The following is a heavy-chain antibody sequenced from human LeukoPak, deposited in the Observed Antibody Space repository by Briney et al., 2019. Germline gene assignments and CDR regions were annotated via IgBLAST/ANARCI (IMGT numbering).Heavy chain of an antibody. Sequence: GGSLRLSCAASGFTFSSYWMSWVRQAPGKGLEWVANIKQDGGDKYYVDSMKGRFTISRDNAKNSLYLQMNSLRAEDTAVYYCAREDSVALLSHWGQGTLVTVSS. V-gene: IGHV3-7*01. CDR2: IKQDGGDK. CDR1: GFTFSSYW. D-gene: IGHD2-21*01. J-gene: IGHJ4*02. CDR3: AREDSVALLSH.